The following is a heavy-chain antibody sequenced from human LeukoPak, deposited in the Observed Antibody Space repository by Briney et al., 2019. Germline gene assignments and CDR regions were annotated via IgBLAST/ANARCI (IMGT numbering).Heavy chain of an antibody. V-gene: IGHV3-7*01. CDR1: GFTFSSYW. Sequence: GSLRLSCAASGFTFSSYWMSWVRQAPGKGLEWVANIKQDGSEKYYVDSVKGRFTISRDNAKNSLYLQMNSLRAEDTAVYYCARVGAVVVVAAQSFDYWGQGTLVTVSS. CDR3: ARVGAVVVVAAQSFDY. D-gene: IGHD2-15*01. CDR2: IKQDGSEK. J-gene: IGHJ4*02.